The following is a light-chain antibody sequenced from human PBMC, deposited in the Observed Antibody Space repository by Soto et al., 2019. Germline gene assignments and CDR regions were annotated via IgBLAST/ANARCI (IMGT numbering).Light chain of an antibody. Sequence: EIVLTQSPGTLSLSPGERATLSCRASQSVSSSYLAWYQQKPGQAPRLLIYGASSRAPGKPDRFSGSGSGTNFTLNIRRQEPEDFEVYYCQQYGSSPGYTFGQGNKLEMK. V-gene: IGKV3-20*01. CDR2: GAS. CDR3: QQYGSSPGYT. J-gene: IGKJ2*01. CDR1: QSVSSSY.